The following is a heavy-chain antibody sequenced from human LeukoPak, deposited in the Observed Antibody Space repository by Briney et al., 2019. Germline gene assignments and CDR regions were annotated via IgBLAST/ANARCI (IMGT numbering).Heavy chain of an antibody. CDR3: ASGGDYGDFGY. CDR2: ISAYNGNT. V-gene: IGHV1-18*04. D-gene: IGHD4-17*01. CDR1: GYTFTGYY. Sequence: ASVKVSCKASGYTFTGYYLHWVRQAPGQGLEWMGWISAYNGNTNYAQKLQGRVTMTTDTSTSTAYMELRSLRSDDTAVYYCASGGDYGDFGYWGQGTLVTVSS. J-gene: IGHJ4*02.